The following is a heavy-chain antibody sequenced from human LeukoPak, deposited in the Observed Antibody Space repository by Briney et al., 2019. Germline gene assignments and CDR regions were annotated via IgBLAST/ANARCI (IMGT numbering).Heavy chain of an antibody. V-gene: IGHV3-66*01. CDR1: GFTVSSNH. CDR3: ARAVYYSNYLGY. CDR2: IYSGGST. J-gene: IGHJ4*01. Sequence: GGSLRLSCAASGFTVSSNHMSWVRQAPGKGLEWVSVIYSGGSTNYADSVKGRFTISRDNAKNTLYLQMNSLRAEDTAMYYCARAVYYSNYLGYWGQGTLVTVSS. D-gene: IGHD3-10*01.